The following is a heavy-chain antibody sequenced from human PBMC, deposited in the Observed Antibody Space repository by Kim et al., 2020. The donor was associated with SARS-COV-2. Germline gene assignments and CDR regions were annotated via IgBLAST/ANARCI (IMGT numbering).Heavy chain of an antibody. CDR2: IYSGGSST. CDR3: AKDRRNVVVPAAALLPDGMDV. J-gene: IGHJ6*02. Sequence: GGSLRLSCAASGFTFSSYAMSWVRQAPGKGLEWVSVIYSGGSSTYYADSVKGRFTISRDNSKNTLYLQMNSLRAEDTAVYYCAKDRRNVVVPAAALLPDGMDVWGQGTTVTVSS. CDR1: GFTFSSYA. D-gene: IGHD2-2*01. V-gene: IGHV3-23*03.